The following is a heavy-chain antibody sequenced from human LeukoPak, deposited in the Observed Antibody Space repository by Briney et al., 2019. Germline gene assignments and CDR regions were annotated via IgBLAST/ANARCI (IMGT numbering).Heavy chain of an antibody. D-gene: IGHD1-1*01. V-gene: IGHV3-74*01. Sequence: GGSLRLSCAASGFTFSTYWMHWVRQAPGKGLVWVSRINGDGSSTSYADSVKGRFTISRDNAKNTLYLQMNSLRAEDTAVYYCARDGHGNWNDGGWFDPWGQGTPVTVSS. CDR2: INGDGSST. CDR1: GFTFSTYW. J-gene: IGHJ5*02. CDR3: ARDGHGNWNDGGWFDP.